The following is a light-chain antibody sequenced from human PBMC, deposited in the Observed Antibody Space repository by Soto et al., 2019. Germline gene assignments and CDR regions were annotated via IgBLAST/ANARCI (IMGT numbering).Light chain of an antibody. CDR2: DAS. CDR1: QSVSSY. J-gene: IGKJ1*01. Sequence: EIVLTQSPATVSLSPGERATLSCRASQSVSSYLAWYQQKPGQAPRLLIYDASNRATGIPARFSGSGSGTEFTLTINSLQSEDFAVYYCQQYNNWPRTFGQGTKVDI. CDR3: QQYNNWPRT. V-gene: IGKV3-11*01.